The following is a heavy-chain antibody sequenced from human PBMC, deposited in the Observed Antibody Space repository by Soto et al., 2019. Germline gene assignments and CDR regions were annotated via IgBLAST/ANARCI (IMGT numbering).Heavy chain of an antibody. Sequence: QVQLVQSGAEVKKPGASVKVSCKASGYTFPNYGISWVRQAPGQGLEWMGWISAYSGRTNYAQKLQGRVTMTTDTSTSTVYMELRSLRSDDTAVYYCARDIPLKYCSGDGCYHWFDPWGQGTLVTVSS. CDR3: ARDIPLKYCSGDGCYHWFDP. CDR1: GYTFPNYG. CDR2: ISAYSGRT. V-gene: IGHV1-18*01. D-gene: IGHD2-15*01. J-gene: IGHJ5*02.